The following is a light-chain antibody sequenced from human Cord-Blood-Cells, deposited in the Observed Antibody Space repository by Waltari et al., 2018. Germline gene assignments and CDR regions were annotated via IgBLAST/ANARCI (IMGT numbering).Light chain of an antibody. V-gene: IGLV2-14*01. J-gene: IGLJ1*01. CDR3: SSYTSSSTYV. CDR1: SSDVGGYNY. Sequence: QSALTQPASVSGSPGQSITISCTGTSSDVGGYNYVSWYQQHPGKAHKLMIYDGSNRPSGVSNRFSGSKSGNTASLTISGLQAEDEADYYCSSYTSSSTYVFGTGTKVTVL. CDR2: DGS.